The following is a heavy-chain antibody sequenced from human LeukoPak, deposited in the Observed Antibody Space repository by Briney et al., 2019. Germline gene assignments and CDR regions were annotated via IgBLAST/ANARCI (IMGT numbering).Heavy chain of an antibody. V-gene: IGHV3-48*03. J-gene: IGHJ4*02. CDR1: GFTFNSYE. D-gene: IGHD1-26*01. Sequence: GGSLRLSCAASGFTFNSYEMDWVRQAPGKGLEWVSYINSGGSAIYYADSVKGRFTISRDNAKNSLYLQMNSLRADDTAVYYCARGGSYVHYWGQGTLVTVSS. CDR3: ARGGSYVHY. CDR2: INSGGSAI.